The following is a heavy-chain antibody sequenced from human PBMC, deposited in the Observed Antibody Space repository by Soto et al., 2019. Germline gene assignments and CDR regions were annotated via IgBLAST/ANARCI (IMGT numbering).Heavy chain of an antibody. CDR1: GFTFGSYA. V-gene: IGHV3-23*01. CDR2: VTYSGANT. J-gene: IGHJ4*02. D-gene: IGHD1-26*01. CDR3: ATPSLSTGGYSSFDS. Sequence: GGSLRLSCAASGFTFGSYAMSWVRQAPGKGLEWVSLVTYSGANTYYAGSVTGRFTISRDNSRNTLYPQMSSLRVEDTAVYYCATPSLSTGGYSSFDSWGRGTLVTVSS.